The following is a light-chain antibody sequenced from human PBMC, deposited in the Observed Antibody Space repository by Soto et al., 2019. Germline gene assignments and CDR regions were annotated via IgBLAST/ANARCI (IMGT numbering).Light chain of an antibody. CDR3: QQYSNWPVT. J-gene: IGKJ2*01. Sequence: EIVLTQSPATLSLSPGERATLSCMASQSVSSYLAWYNQKSGQAPRLLIYDASNRATGIPARFSGSGSGTDFTLTISSLEPEDFEVYYWQQYSNWPVTFGQGTKLDIK. CDR2: DAS. CDR1: QSVSSY. V-gene: IGKV3-11*01.